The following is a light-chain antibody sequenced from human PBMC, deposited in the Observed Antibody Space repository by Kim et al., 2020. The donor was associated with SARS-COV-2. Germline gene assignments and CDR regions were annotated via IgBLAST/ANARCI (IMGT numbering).Light chain of an antibody. CDR3: QQYNNWSYT. CDR2: GAS. J-gene: IGKJ2*01. V-gene: IGKV3-15*01. Sequence: EIVMTQSPATLSVSPGERATLSCRASQSVSSNLAWYQQKPGQAPRLLTYGASTRATGIPARFSGSGSGTEFTLTISSLQSEDFAVYYCQQYNNWSYTFGQGTKLEI. CDR1: QSVSSN.